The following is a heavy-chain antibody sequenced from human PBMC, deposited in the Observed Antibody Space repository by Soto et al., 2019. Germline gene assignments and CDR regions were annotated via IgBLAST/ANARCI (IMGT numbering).Heavy chain of an antibody. CDR1: GGSISSGGYY. Sequence: QVQLQESGPGLVKPSQTLSLTCTVSGGSISSGGYYWSWIRQHPGKGLEWIGYIYYSGSTYYNPSLKSRVTISVDTSKNQFSLKLSSVTAADTAVYYCARGRGLRPREAATPGYYYGMDVWGQGTTVTVSS. J-gene: IGHJ6*02. D-gene: IGHD2-15*01. V-gene: IGHV4-31*03. CDR3: ARGRGLRPREAATPGYYYGMDV. CDR2: IYYSGST.